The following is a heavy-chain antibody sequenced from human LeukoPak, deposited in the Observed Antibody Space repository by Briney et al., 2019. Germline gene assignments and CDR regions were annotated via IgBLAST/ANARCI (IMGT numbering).Heavy chain of an antibody. V-gene: IGHV3-23*01. D-gene: IGHD5-12*01. CDR3: AKGGSFSFDI. J-gene: IGHJ3*02. Sequence: GGSLRLSCAASGFTFSTYDMSWVRQTPGKGLEWVSGISGSSGTTYYADSVKGRFTISRDNSKNTLVLQMHSLRAGDTAIYFCAKGGSFSFDIWGQGTKVTASS. CDR1: GFTFSTYD. CDR2: ISGSSGTT.